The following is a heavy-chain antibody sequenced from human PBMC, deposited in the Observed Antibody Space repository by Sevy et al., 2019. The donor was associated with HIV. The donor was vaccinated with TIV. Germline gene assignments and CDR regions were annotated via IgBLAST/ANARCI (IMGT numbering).Heavy chain of an antibody. V-gene: IGHV3-9*01. J-gene: IGHJ6*02. CDR2: VSWNSRNI. CDR3: AKDINRGCDGINCYPYYYYFYGLDV. CDR1: GFSFNDHA. D-gene: IGHD2-21*01. Sequence: GGSLRLSCAASGFSFNDHAMHWVRQVPGKGLEWVSGVSWNSRNIGYANSVKGRFTISRDNANHFLYLEMNSLRPEDTAFYYCAKDINRGCDGINCYPYYYYFYGLDVWGQGTTVIVSS.